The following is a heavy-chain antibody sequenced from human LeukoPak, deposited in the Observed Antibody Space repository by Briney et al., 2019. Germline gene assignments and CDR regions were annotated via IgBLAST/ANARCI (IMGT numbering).Heavy chain of an antibody. J-gene: IGHJ4*02. V-gene: IGHV1-2*02. Sequence: ASVKVSCKASGYTFTGYYMHWVRQAPGQGLEWMGWINPNSGGTNYAQKFQGRVTMTRDTSISTAYMELSGLRSDDTAVYYCARVPDIVATPDYWGQGTLVTVSS. D-gene: IGHD5-12*01. CDR3: ARVPDIVATPDY. CDR2: INPNSGGT. CDR1: GYTFTGYY.